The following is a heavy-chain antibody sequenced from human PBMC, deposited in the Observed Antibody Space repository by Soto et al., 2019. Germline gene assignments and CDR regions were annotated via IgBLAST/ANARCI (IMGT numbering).Heavy chain of an antibody. Sequence: QVQLVESGGGVVQPGRSLRLSCAASGFIFSSYAMYWVRQAPGKGLEWVAVISYDGNNKYYADSVKDRFTISRDNSRNTLYLQMNSLRAEDSAVYYCARAGCDGGSCYTLVGLRYGMDVWGQGTTVTVSS. V-gene: IGHV3-30-3*01. CDR2: ISYDGNNK. D-gene: IGHD2-15*01. CDR1: GFIFSSYA. J-gene: IGHJ6*02. CDR3: ARAGCDGGSCYTLVGLRYGMDV.